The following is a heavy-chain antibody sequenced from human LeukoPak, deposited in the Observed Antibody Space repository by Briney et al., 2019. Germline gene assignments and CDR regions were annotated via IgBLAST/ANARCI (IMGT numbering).Heavy chain of an antibody. CDR3: AREKLLWFGTLDY. V-gene: IGHV3-48*03. Sequence: PGGSLRLSCAASGFTFGSYEMNWVRQAPGKGLEWVSYISSSGSTIYYADSVKGRFTISRDNAKNSLYLQMNSLRAEDTAVYYCAREKLLWFGTLDYWGQGTLVTVSS. D-gene: IGHD3-10*01. CDR2: ISSSGSTI. CDR1: GFTFGSYE. J-gene: IGHJ4*02.